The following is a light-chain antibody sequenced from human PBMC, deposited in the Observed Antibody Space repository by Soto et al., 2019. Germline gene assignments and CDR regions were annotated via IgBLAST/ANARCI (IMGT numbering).Light chain of an antibody. CDR2: EVS. J-gene: IGLJ2*01. CDR1: SSDVGGYNF. V-gene: IGLV2-14*01. CDR3: SSYTTSSTLV. Sequence: QSALTQPASVSGSPGQSISISCTGTSSDVGGYNFVSWYQQHPGKAPKLMIYEVSARPSGISNRFSGSKSGNTASLNISRLQAEDEADYYCSSYTTSSTLVFGGGTKLTVL.